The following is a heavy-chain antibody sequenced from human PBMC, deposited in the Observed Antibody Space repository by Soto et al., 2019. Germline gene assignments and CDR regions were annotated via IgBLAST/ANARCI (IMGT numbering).Heavy chain of an antibody. CDR2: LYWDDDK. D-gene: IGHD7-27*01. CDR1: GFSLSTSGVG. J-gene: IGHJ4*02. CDR3: ARTSVNWGSRGLVDY. Sequence: QITLKESGPTLVKPTQTLTPTCTFSGFSLSTSGVGVGWIRQPPGKALAGLALLYWDDDKRYSPSLKSRLTITKDTTKNKVLLTMTNMDPVDTATYYCARTSVNWGSRGLVDYGGQGTLVPVAS. V-gene: IGHV2-5*02.